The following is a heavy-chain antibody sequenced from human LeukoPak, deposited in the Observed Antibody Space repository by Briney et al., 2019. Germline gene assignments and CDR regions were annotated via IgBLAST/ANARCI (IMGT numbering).Heavy chain of an antibody. Sequence: GGSLRLSCAASRFTFSNYWMHWVRQAPGKGLVWVSRINIDGRSISYADSVKGRFTISRDNAKNTLYLQMNSLRAEDTAVYYCARVPATGTAFDDWGQGTLVTVSS. CDR2: INIDGRSI. V-gene: IGHV3-74*01. CDR1: RFTFSNYW. D-gene: IGHD6-13*01. J-gene: IGHJ4*02. CDR3: ARVPATGTAFDD.